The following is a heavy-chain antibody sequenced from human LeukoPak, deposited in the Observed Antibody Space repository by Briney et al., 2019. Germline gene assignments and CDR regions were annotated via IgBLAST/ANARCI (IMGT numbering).Heavy chain of an antibody. CDR1: GFTFDDYG. CDR2: INWNGGST. Sequence: PGGSLRLSCEGSGFTFDDYGMSWVRQAPGKGLEWVSGINWNGGSTGYADSVKGRFTISRDNAKNSLYLQMNSLRAEDTALYYCARENYGEYSSSSVPELDYWGQGTLVTVSS. D-gene: IGHD6-6*01. CDR3: ARENYGEYSSSSVPELDY. V-gene: IGHV3-20*04. J-gene: IGHJ4*02.